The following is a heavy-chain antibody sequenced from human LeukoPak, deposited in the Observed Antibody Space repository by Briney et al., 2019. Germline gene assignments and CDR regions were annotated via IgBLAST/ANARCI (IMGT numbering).Heavy chain of an antibody. CDR3: ARSRWDY. Sequence: GGSLRLSCAASGFTFSSNSMNWVRQAPGKGLEWVAYISSTSNSIHYADSVQGRFTISRDEAKSSLYLQMNSLRDEDTAVYYCARSRWDYWGQGTLVTVSS. CDR2: ISSTSNSI. V-gene: IGHV3-48*02. CDR1: GFTFSSNS. J-gene: IGHJ4*02. D-gene: IGHD2-15*01.